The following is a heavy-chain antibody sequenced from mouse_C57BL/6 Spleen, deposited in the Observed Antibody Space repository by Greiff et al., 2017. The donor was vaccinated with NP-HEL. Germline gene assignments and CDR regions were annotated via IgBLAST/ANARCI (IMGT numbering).Heavy chain of an antibody. CDR2: IDPSDSYT. CDR3: ARRPFAY. CDR1: GYTFTSYW. J-gene: IGHJ3*01. V-gene: IGHV1-59*01. Sequence: QVQLQQPGAELVRPGTSVKLSCKASGYTFTSYWMHWVKQRPGQGLEWIGVIDPSDSYTNYNQKFKGNATLTVDTSSSTAYMQLSSLTSEDSAVYYCARRPFAYWGQGTLVTVSA.